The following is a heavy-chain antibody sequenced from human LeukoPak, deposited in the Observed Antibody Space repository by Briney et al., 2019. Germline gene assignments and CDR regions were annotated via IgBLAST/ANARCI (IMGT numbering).Heavy chain of an antibody. CDR1: GGTFSSYA. Sequence: ASVKVSXKASGGTFSSYAISWVRQAPGQGLEWMGGIIPIFGTANYAQKFQGRVTITTDESTSTAYMELSSLRSEDTAVYYCARLSHYDSSGYHDAFDIWGQGTMVTVSS. CDR3: ARLSHYDSSGYHDAFDI. J-gene: IGHJ3*02. D-gene: IGHD3-22*01. V-gene: IGHV1-69*05. CDR2: IIPIFGTA.